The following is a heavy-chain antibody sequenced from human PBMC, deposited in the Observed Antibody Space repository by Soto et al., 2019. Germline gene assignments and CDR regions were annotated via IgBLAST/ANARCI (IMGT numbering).Heavy chain of an antibody. J-gene: IGHJ5*02. Sequence: SETLPLTCTVSGGSISSGGYYWSWIRQHPGKGLEWIGYIYYSGSTYYNPSLKSRVTISVDTSKNQFSLKLSSVTAADTAVYYCARLPSTFANWFDPWGQGTLVTVSS. CDR3: ARLPSTFANWFDP. CDR1: GGSISSGGYY. V-gene: IGHV4-31*03. CDR2: IYYSGST. D-gene: IGHD3-16*01.